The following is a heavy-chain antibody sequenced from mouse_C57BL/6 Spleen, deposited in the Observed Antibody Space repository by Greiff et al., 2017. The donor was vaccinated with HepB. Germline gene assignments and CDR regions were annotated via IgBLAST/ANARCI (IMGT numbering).Heavy chain of an antibody. D-gene: IGHD2-5*01. CDR2: IYPGDGDT. Sequence: VQRVESGAELVKPGASVKISCKASGYAFSSYWMNWVKQRPGKGLEWIGQIYPGDGDTNYNGKFKGKATLTADKSSSTAYMQLSSLTSEDSAVYFCARSVDYSNYYFDYWGQGTTLTVSS. CDR1: GYAFSSYW. CDR3: ARSVDYSNYYFDY. J-gene: IGHJ2*01. V-gene: IGHV1-80*01.